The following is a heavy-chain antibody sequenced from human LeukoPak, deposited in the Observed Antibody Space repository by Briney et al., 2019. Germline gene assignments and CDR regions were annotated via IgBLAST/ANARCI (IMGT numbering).Heavy chain of an antibody. CDR3: AKSIGGVVVVAADY. CDR1: GFTFSTYA. D-gene: IGHD2-15*01. J-gene: IGHJ4*02. CDR2: ISGSGGST. Sequence: GGSLRLSCAASGFTFSTYAMTWVRQAPGKGLEWVSVISGSGGSTYYADSVKGRFTLSRDNSKNTLYLQMNSLRAEDTAVYYCAKSIGGVVVVAADYWGQGTLVTVS. V-gene: IGHV3-23*01.